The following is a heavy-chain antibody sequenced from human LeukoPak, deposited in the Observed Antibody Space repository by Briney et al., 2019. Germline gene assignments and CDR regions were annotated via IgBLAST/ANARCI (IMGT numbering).Heavy chain of an antibody. CDR1: GFTFSSYG. J-gene: IGHJ4*02. Sequence: GGSLRLSCAASGFTFSSYGMHWVRQAPGKGLDWVAVISYDGSNKYYADSVKGRFTISRDNSKNTLLLQMNSLRAEDTAVYYCAKGSNRGVATIDYWGQGTLVTVSS. V-gene: IGHV3-30*18. CDR2: ISYDGSNK. CDR3: AKGSNRGVATIDY. D-gene: IGHD5-12*01.